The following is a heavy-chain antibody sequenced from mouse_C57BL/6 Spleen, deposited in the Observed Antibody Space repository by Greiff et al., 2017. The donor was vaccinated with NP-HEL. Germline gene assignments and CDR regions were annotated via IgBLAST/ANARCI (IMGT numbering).Heavy chain of an antibody. Sequence: QVQLQQPGAELVKPGASVKMSCKASGYTFTSYWITWVKQRPGQGLEWIGDIYPGSGSTTYNEKFKSKATLTVDTSSSTAYMQLSSLTSEDSAVYYCARDYGSSYGFAYWGQGTLVTVSA. CDR2: IYPGSGST. CDR3: ARDYGSSYGFAY. V-gene: IGHV1-55*01. J-gene: IGHJ3*01. CDR1: GYTFTSYW. D-gene: IGHD1-1*01.